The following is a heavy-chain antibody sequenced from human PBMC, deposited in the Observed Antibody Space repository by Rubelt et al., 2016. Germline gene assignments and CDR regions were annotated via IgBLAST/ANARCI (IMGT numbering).Heavy chain of an antibody. J-gene: IGHJ4*02. CDR2: INPNSGGT. CDR3: ARESSSGWDIDY. Sequence: QVQLVQSGAEVKKPGASVKVSCKASGYTFTGYYMHWVRQAPGQGLEWVGRINPNSGGTNYDQKFQRRCPMTRDTPITAAYMELSRRRSDDTAVFYGARESSSGWDIDYWGQGTLVPVSS. V-gene: IGHV1-2*06. CDR1: GYTFTGYY. D-gene: IGHD6-19*01.